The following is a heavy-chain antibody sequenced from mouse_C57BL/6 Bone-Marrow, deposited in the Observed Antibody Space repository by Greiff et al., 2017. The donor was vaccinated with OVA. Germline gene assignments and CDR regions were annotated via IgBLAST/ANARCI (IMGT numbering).Heavy chain of an antibody. J-gene: IGHJ2*01. D-gene: IGHD2-5*01. CDR2: IYPGSGST. CDR3: AISNYGYFDY. Sequence: QVQLQQPGAELVKPGASVQMSCQASGYTFTSYWITWVKQRPGQGLEWIGDIYPGSGSTNYNEKFKSKATLTVDTSSSTAYMQLSSLTSEDSAVYYCAISNYGYFDYWGQGTTLTVSS. CDR1: GYTFTSYW. V-gene: IGHV1-55*01.